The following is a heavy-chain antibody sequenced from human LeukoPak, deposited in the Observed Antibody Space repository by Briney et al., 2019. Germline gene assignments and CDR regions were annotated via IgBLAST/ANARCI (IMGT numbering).Heavy chain of an antibody. D-gene: IGHD3-10*01. V-gene: IGHV6-1*01. CDR3: ARMGYGSGSSYFDY. Sequence: SQTLSLTCAISGDSVSSNSAAWNWIRQTPSRGLEWLGTTYYRSKWYNDYAVSVKSRITINPDTSKNQFSLQLNSVTPEDTAVYYCARMGYGSGSSYFDYWGQGTLVTVSS. CDR1: GDSVSSNSAA. J-gene: IGHJ4*02. CDR2: TYYRSKWYN.